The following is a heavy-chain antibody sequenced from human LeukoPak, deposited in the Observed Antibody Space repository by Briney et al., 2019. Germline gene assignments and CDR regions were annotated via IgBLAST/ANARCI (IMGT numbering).Heavy chain of an antibody. D-gene: IGHD2/OR15-2a*01. CDR1: GFIFSDTA. V-gene: IGHV3-23*01. Sequence: GGSLRLPCAASGFIFSDTAMSWVRWAQGKGLEWVSAISADGNGRFYTDSVKGRFTISKDNAKNTVYLQMNSLRAEDTAVYYCVSFYETYWGRGTLVTVSS. CDR3: VSFYETY. J-gene: IGHJ4*02. CDR2: ISADGNGR.